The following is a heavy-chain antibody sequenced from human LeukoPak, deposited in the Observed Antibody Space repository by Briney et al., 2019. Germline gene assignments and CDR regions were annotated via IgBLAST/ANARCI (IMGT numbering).Heavy chain of an antibody. Sequence: ASVKVSCKASGYTFTSYGSSWVRQAPGQGRAGMGWSSAYNGNTNNAQQLQGRVNMNTDTYTSTAYMKLRSLRSDDTAVYYCARDQSDWQDAFDIWGKGTMVTVSS. CDR2: SSAYNGNT. CDR1: GYTFTSYG. CDR3: ARDQSDWQDAFDI. D-gene: IGHD2-21*01. J-gene: IGHJ3*02. V-gene: IGHV1-18*01.